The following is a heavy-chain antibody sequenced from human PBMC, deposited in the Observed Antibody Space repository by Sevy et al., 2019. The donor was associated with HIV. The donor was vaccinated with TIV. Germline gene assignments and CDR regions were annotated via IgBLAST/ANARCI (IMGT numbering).Heavy chain of an antibody. Sequence: GGSLRLSCAASGFTFSSYWMSWVRQAPGKGLEWVANIKQDGSEKYYVDSVKGRFTISRDKAKNSLYLQMNSLRAEDTAVYYCARKHCSSTSCPSHFDYWGQGTLVTVSS. CDR2: IKQDGSEK. CDR3: ARKHCSSTSCPSHFDY. CDR1: GFTFSSYW. J-gene: IGHJ4*02. V-gene: IGHV3-7*01. D-gene: IGHD2-2*01.